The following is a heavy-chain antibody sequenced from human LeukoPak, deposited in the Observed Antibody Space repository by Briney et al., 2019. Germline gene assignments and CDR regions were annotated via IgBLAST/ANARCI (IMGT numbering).Heavy chain of an antibody. Sequence: SETLSLTCTVSGGSISSHYWSWIRQPPGKGLEWVGYNSGTTNYNPSLKSRVTIAVDTSKNQFSLKLNSVTAADTAVYFCARRWAYGMDVWGQGTTVTVSS. D-gene: IGHD1-26*01. V-gene: IGHV4-59*08. CDR1: GGSISSHY. CDR2: NSGTT. J-gene: IGHJ6*02. CDR3: ARRWAYGMDV.